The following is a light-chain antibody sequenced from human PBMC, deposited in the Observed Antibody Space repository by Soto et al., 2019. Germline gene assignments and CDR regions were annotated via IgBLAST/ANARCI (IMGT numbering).Light chain of an antibody. CDR1: QSVLSSSNNRNY. J-gene: IGKJ3*01. CDR2: WAS. V-gene: IGKV4-1*01. Sequence: DIVMTRSPDSLAVSLGERATINCRSSQSVLSSSNNRNYLAWYRQKPGQPPKLLIYWASTRESGVPDRFSGSGSGTDFTLTISSLQAEDVAVYYCQQYYSIPPAFGPGTKVDIK. CDR3: QQYYSIPPA.